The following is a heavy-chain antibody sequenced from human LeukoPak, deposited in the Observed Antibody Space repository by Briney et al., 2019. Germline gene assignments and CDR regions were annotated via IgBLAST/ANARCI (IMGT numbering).Heavy chain of an antibody. CDR1: GYTFTSYG. CDR3: ARPATVTTSSWFDP. J-gene: IGHJ5*02. D-gene: IGHD4-11*01. CDR2: ISAYNGNT. V-gene: IGHV1-18*01. Sequence: GASVKVSCKASGYTFTSYGISWVRQAPGQGLEWMGWISAYNGNTNYAQKLQGRVTMTTDTSTSTAYMELRSLRSDDTAVYYCARPATVTTSSWFDPWGQGTLVTVSS.